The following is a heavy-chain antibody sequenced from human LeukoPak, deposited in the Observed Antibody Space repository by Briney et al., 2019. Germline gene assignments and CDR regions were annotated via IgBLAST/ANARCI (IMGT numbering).Heavy chain of an antibody. CDR2: IYHSGST. J-gene: IGHJ3*02. V-gene: IGHV4-4*02. CDR1: GGSISSSNW. Sequence: SGTLSLTCAVSGGSISSSNWWSWVRQPPGKGLEWIGEIYHSGSTNYNPSLKSRVTISVDKSKNQFSLKLSSVTAADTAVYYCARPLPTYYYDSSGYLDAFDIWGQGTMVTVSS. D-gene: IGHD3-22*01. CDR3: ARPLPTYYYDSSGYLDAFDI.